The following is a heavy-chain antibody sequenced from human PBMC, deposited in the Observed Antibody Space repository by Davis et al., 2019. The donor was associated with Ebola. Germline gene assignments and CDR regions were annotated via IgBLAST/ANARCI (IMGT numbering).Heavy chain of an antibody. D-gene: IGHD1-26*01. CDR2: ISGSGGST. V-gene: IGHV3-23*01. CDR1: GFTFSSYA. J-gene: IGHJ4*02. Sequence: GESLKISCAASGFTFSSYAMSWVRQAPGKGLEWVSAISGSGGSTYYADSVKGRFTISRDNSKNTLYLQMNSLRAEDTAVYYCAKGEGGSSKRTMGYWGQGTLVTVSS. CDR3: AKGEGGSSKRTMGY.